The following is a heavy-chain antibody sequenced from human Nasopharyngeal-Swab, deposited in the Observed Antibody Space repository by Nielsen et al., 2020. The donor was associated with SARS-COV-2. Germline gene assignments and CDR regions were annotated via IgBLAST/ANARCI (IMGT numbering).Heavy chain of an antibody. Sequence: SETLSLTCTVSGGSISSSSSYWGWIRQPPGKGLEWIGSIYHSGSTYYTPSLKSRVTISVDTSKNQFSLKLRSVTAADTAVYYCARGSDIVVVVAATRGYYFDYWGQGTLVTVSS. CDR2: IYHSGST. J-gene: IGHJ4*02. CDR3: ARGSDIVVVVAATRGYYFDY. D-gene: IGHD2-15*01. CDR1: GGSISSSSSY. V-gene: IGHV4-39*01.